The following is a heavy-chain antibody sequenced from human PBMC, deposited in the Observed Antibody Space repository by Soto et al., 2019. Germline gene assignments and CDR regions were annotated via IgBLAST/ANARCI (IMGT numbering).Heavy chain of an antibody. Sequence: PSQTLSLTCDISGDSVSSNSAGWNWIRQTPSRGLEWLRRTYYRSKWYNNYAVSVKSRVSVNPDTAKNQFSLQLNSATPEDTAVYYCARGSWDDVSGHYYMDVWGKGTTVTVSS. CDR2: TYYRSKWYN. J-gene: IGHJ6*03. D-gene: IGHD1-1*01. CDR1: GDSVSSNSAG. V-gene: IGHV6-1*01. CDR3: ARGSWDDVSGHYYMDV.